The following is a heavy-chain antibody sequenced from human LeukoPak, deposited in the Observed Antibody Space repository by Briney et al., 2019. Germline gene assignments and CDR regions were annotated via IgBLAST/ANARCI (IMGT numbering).Heavy chain of an antibody. CDR2: INHSGST. CDR1: GGSFSGYY. Sequence: SETLSLTCAVFGGSFSGYYWSWIRQPPGKGLEWIGEINHSGSTNYNPSLKSRVTISVDTSKNQFSLKLSSVTAADTAVYYCARGTRRYYGSGSYYFDYWGQGTLVTVSS. D-gene: IGHD3-10*01. J-gene: IGHJ4*02. V-gene: IGHV4-34*01. CDR3: ARGTRRYYGSGSYYFDY.